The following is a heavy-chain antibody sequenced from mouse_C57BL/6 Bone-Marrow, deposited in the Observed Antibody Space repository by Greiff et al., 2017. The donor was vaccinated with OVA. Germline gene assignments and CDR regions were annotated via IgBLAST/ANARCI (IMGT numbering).Heavy chain of an antibody. CDR2: IDPETGGT. CDR1: GYTFTDYE. D-gene: IGHD1-1*01. CDR3: TSYGSSYEDY. Sequence: QVQLKQSGAELVRPGASVTLSCKASGYTFTDYEMHWVKQTPVHGLEWIGAIDPETGGTAYNQKFKGKAILTADKSSSTAYMELRSLTSEDSAVYYCTSYGSSYEDYWGQGTTLTVSS. J-gene: IGHJ2*01. V-gene: IGHV1-15*01.